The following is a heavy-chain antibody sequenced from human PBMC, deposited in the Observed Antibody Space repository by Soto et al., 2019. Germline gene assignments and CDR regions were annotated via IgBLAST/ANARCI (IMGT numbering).Heavy chain of an antibody. CDR1: GGSFSGYY. J-gene: IGHJ6*02. Sequence: SETLSLTCAVYGGSFSGYYWSWIRQPPGKGLEWIGEINHSGSTNYNPSLKSRVTISVDTSKNQFSLKLSSVTAADTAVYYCARGLLVRSGSYYPHGPRAIYYYGMADWGQGTTVTFSS. D-gene: IGHD3-10*01. CDR2: INHSGST. V-gene: IGHV4-34*01. CDR3: ARGLLVRSGSYYPHGPRAIYYYGMAD.